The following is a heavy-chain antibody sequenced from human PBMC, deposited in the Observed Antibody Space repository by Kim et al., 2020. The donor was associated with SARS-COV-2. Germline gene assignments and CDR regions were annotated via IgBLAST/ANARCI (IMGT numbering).Heavy chain of an antibody. J-gene: IGHJ4*02. CDR3: AKEGREYYVILTGGYYFDY. D-gene: IGHD3-9*01. CDR2: ISGSGGST. Sequence: GGSLRLSCAASGFTFSSYAMSWVRQAPGKGLEWVSAISGSGGSTYYADSVKGRFTISRDNSKNTLYLQMNSLRAEDTAVYYCAKEGREYYVILTGGYYFDYWGQGTLVTVSS. CDR1: GFTFSSYA. V-gene: IGHV3-23*01.